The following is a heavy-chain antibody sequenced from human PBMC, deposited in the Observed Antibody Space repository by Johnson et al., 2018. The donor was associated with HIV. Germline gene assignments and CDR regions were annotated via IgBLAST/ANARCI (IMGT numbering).Heavy chain of an antibody. J-gene: IGHJ3*02. V-gene: IGHV3-30*04. CDR3: ARGKLPAALRRGDAFDI. D-gene: IGHD2-2*01. CDR2: ISYDGSNK. CDR1: GFTFSTYA. Sequence: QVQLVESGGGLVQPGGSLRLSCAASGFTFSTYAMHWVRQTPGKGLEWVAIISYDGSNKYYADSVKGRFTISRDNSKNTLYLQMNSLRAEDTALYYCARGKLPAALRRGDAFDIWGQGTMVTVSS.